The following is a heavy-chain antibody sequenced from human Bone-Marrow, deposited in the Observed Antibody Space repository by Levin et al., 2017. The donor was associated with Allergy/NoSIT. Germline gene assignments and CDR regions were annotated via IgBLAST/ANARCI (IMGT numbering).Heavy chain of an antibody. J-gene: IGHJ5*02. CDR2: VNPHRGTT. Sequence: VASVKVSCKASGYTFSGFYIHWVRQAPGQGLEWMGWVNPHRGTTNYARKFQGRVTMTRDSSISTAYMELSRLTSDDTAVYYCARGEVTMVGGLMTPNWIDPWGQGTLVTVTS. CDR3: ARGEVTMVGGLMTPNWIDP. D-gene: IGHD3-10*01. V-gene: IGHV1-2*02. CDR1: GYTFSGFY.